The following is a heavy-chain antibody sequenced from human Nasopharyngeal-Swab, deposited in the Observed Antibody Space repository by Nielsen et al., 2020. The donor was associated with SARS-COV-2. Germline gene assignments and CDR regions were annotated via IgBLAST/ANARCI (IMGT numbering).Heavy chain of an antibody. D-gene: IGHD2-15*01. J-gene: IGHJ5*02. Sequence: ASVKVSCKVSGYTLTELSMHWVRPAPGKGLEWMGGFDPEDGETIYAQKFQGRVTMTEDTSTDTAYMELSSLRSEDTAVYYCATGAVVAATGWFDPWGQGTLVTASS. V-gene: IGHV1-24*01. CDR2: FDPEDGET. CDR3: ATGAVVAATGWFDP. CDR1: GYTLTELS.